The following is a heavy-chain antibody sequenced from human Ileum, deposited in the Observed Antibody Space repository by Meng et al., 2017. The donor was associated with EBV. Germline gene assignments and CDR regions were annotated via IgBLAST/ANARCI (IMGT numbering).Heavy chain of an antibody. V-gene: IGHV4-4*02. J-gene: IGHJ4*02. D-gene: IGHD3-22*01. CDR1: GGSISRSDW. CDR2: TSHSGST. Sequence: VQLQGPGPGLVKPSGALSLACGVSGGSISRSDWLSWVRQPPGKGLEWIGETSHSGSTNYSPSLKSRVTISLDKSKNQLSLKLNSVTAADTAVYYCASSDYYRSDYWGQGTLVTVSS. CDR3: ASSDYYRSDY.